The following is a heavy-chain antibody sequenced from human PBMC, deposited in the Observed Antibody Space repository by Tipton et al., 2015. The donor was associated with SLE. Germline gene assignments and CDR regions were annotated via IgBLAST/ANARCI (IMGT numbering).Heavy chain of an antibody. CDR2: IYQSGNT. D-gene: IGHD3-9*01. V-gene: IGHV4-30-2*01. CDR1: GGSIRSAGYS. CDR3: ARGPSNFDWLPSYAMDV. Sequence: TLSLTCTVSGGSIRSAGYSWSWIRQPPGKGLEWIGYIYQSGNTYYNPSLKSRVTISVDESRNQFSLSLRSVTAADTAVYYCARGPSNFDWLPSYAMDVWGQGTTVAVSS. J-gene: IGHJ6*02.